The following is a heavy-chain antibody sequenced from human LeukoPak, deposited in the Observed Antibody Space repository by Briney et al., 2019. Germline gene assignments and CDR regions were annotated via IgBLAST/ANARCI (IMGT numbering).Heavy chain of an antibody. CDR2: IYYSGST. J-gene: IGHJ5*02. CDR1: GGSISSYY. CDR3: ARGRADIVVVPAAVWFDP. V-gene: IGHV4-59*01. D-gene: IGHD2-2*01. Sequence: TSETLSLTCTVSGGSISSYYWSWIRQPPGKGLEWIGYIYYSGSTNYNPSLKSRVTISVDTSKNQFSLKLSSVTAADTAVYYCARGRADIVVVPAAVWFDPWGQGTLVTVSS.